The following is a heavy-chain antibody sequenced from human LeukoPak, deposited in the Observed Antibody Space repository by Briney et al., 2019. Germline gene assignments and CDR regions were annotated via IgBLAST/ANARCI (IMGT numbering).Heavy chain of an antibody. CDR3: ARDLRYYDILTGYRYGMDV. D-gene: IGHD3-9*01. CDR1: GFTVSSNY. Sequence: PGGSLRLSCAASGFTVSSNYMSWVRQAPGKGLEWVSVIYSGGSTYYADSVKGRFTISRDNSKNTLYLQMNSLRAGDTVVYYCARDLRYYDILTGYRYGMDVWGQGTTVTVSS. J-gene: IGHJ6*02. CDR2: IYSGGST. V-gene: IGHV3-66*01.